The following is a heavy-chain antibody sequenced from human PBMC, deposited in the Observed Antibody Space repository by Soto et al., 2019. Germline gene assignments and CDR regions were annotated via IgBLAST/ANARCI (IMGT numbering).Heavy chain of an antibody. V-gene: IGHV4-34*01. Sequence: PSETLSLTCAVYGGSFSGYYWSWIRQPPGKGLEWIGEINHSGSTNYNPSLKSRVTISVDTSKNQFSLKLSSVTAADTAVYYCAGLPNRRIAAPPPPTTNWFDPWGQGTLVTVSS. CDR3: AGLPNRRIAAPPPPTTNWFDP. CDR2: INHSGST. J-gene: IGHJ5*02. D-gene: IGHD6-6*01. CDR1: GGSFSGYY.